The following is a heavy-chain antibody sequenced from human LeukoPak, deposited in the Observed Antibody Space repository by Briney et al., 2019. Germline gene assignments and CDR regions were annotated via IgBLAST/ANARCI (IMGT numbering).Heavy chain of an antibody. D-gene: IGHD4-17*01. CDR1: GYTLTSYG. Sequence: ASVKVSCEASGYTLTSYGINWMRQAPGQGLEWMGWISTQSGNTNYAQKVQGRLTLTTDRSTNTAYMELRSLRSDDTAVYYCAKGAYGDKWGQGTMVTVSS. CDR3: AKGAYGDK. J-gene: IGHJ4*02. V-gene: IGHV1-18*01. CDR2: ISTQSGNT.